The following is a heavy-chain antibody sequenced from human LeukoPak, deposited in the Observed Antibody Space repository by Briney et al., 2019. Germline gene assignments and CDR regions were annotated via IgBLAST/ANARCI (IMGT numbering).Heavy chain of an antibody. D-gene: IGHD2-2*01. CDR3: AKDTIYVVVPAAMDY. J-gene: IGHJ4*02. Sequence: GGSLRLSCAASGFTFSTYAMSWVRQAPGKGLEWVSTISGSTGTTYYADSVKGRFTISRDNSKDTLYLQMNSLRAEDTAVYYCAKDTIYVVVPAAMDYWGQGTLVTVSS. V-gene: IGHV3-23*01. CDR1: GFTFSTYA. CDR2: ISGSTGTT.